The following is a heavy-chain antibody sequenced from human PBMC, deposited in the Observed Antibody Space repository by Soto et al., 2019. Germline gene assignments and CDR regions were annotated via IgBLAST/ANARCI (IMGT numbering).Heavy chain of an antibody. V-gene: IGHV1-69*01. Sequence: QVQLVQSGAEVKKPGASVKVSCKASGYTFTGYYMHWVRQAPGQGLEWMGGIIPIFGTANYAQKFQGRVTITADESTSTAYMELSSLRSEDTAVYYCARENYDILTGYYTPPNYGMDVWGQGTTVTVSS. CDR2: IIPIFGTA. D-gene: IGHD3-9*01. CDR3: ARENYDILTGYYTPPNYGMDV. J-gene: IGHJ6*02. CDR1: GYTFTGYY.